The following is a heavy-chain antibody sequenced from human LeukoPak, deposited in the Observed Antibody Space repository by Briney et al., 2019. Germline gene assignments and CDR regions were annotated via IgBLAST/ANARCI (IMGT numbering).Heavy chain of an antibody. Sequence: SETLALTCTVWGGSISSYYWSWVRQPPGKGLEWVGDIYYSWSTNYNPSLKSRVTISVDTSKNQFPLKLSSVTAADTAVYYCARDVVVVPAAILRSAIWYFDLWGRGTLVTVSS. CDR2: IYYSWST. CDR3: ARDVVVVPAAILRSAIWYFDL. V-gene: IGHV4-59*01. J-gene: IGHJ2*01. D-gene: IGHD2-2*01. CDR1: GGSISSYY.